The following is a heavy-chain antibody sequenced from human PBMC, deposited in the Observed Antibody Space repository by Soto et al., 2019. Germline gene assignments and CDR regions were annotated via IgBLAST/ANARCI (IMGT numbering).Heavy chain of an antibody. Sequence: PSETLSLTCTVSGDSVRSGSYYWSWIRQSPEKGLEWIGYIYFTGGTNYNPSLKSRVTISLDTSKNQFSLKLRSVTAADTAVYYCAREGRSTAYFDYWGQGALVTVSS. CDR3: AREGRSTAYFDY. CDR2: IYFTGGT. V-gene: IGHV4-61*01. D-gene: IGHD2-21*02. J-gene: IGHJ4*02. CDR1: GDSVRSGSYY.